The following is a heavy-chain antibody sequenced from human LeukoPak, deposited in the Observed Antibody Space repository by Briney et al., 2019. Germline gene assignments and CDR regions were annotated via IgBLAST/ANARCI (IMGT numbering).Heavy chain of an antibody. Sequence: SVKVSCKASGGTFSSYALSWVRQAPGQGFEWMGGIIPIFGTANYAQKFQGRVTITADESTSTAYMELSSLRSEDTAVYYCAAVVPAVMGYFDYWGQGTLVTVSS. CDR3: AAVVPAVMGYFDY. CDR2: IIPIFGTA. CDR1: GGTFSSYA. V-gene: IGHV1-69*13. D-gene: IGHD2-2*01. J-gene: IGHJ4*02.